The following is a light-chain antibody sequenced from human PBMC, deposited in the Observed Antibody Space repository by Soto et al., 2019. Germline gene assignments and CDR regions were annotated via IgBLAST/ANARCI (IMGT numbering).Light chain of an antibody. CDR2: LNSDGSH. CDR3: QTWGTGIQVV. V-gene: IGLV4-69*01. J-gene: IGLJ2*01. Sequence: QSVLTQSPSASASLGASVKLTCTLSRGQSSNAIAWHQQQPEKGPRYLMRLNSDGSHTKGDGIPDRFSGSSSGAERYLTISSLQSEDEADYYCQTWGTGIQVVFGGGTKVTVL. CDR1: RGQSSNA.